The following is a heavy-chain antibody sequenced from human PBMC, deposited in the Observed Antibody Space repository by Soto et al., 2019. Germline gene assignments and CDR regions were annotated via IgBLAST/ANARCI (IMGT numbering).Heavy chain of an antibody. V-gene: IGHV4-30-2*01. CDR1: GGSISSGGYP. D-gene: IGHD2-15*01. Sequence: SETLCLTCTVSGGSISSGGYPWMWIRQPPGKGLEWIGYIYHSGTTYYHPSLKSRVTISVDGSKDQFSLRLSSVTAADTAVYYCTRGRYCSGGSCYSDYWGLGTLVTVSS. J-gene: IGHJ4*02. CDR2: IYHSGTT. CDR3: TRGRYCSGGSCYSDY.